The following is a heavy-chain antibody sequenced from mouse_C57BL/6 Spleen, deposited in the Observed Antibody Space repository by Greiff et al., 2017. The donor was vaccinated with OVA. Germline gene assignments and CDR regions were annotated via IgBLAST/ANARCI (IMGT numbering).Heavy chain of an antibody. Sequence: LVESGAELAKPGASVKLSCKASGYTFTSYWMHWVKQRPGQGLEWIGYINPSSGYTKYNQKFKDKATLTADKSSSTAYMQLSSLTYEDSAVYYCASPEDSSGYREFAYWGQGTLVTVSA. CDR2: INPSSGYT. J-gene: IGHJ3*01. CDR3: ASPEDSSGYREFAY. V-gene: IGHV1-7*01. D-gene: IGHD3-2*02. CDR1: GYTFTSYW.